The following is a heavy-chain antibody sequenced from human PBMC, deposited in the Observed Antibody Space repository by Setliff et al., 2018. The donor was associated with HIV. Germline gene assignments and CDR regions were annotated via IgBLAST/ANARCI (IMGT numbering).Heavy chain of an antibody. V-gene: IGHV4-4*07. D-gene: IGHD5-12*01. Sequence: SETLSLTCSVSGASINSYFWSWIRQPAGKGLEWIGRIHSGGTTNSNPSLKSRVTISVDTSKNQFSLKLSSVTTADTAVYYCAIGYSHGPNYWGQGTLVTVSS. CDR3: AIGYSHGPNY. J-gene: IGHJ4*02. CDR2: IHSGGTT. CDR1: GASINSYF.